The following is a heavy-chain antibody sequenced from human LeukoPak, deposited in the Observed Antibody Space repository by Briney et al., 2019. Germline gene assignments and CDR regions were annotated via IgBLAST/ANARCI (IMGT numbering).Heavy chain of an antibody. V-gene: IGHV3-9*01. D-gene: IGHD1-26*01. J-gene: IGHJ4*02. Sequence: QSGRSLRLSCAASGFTFDDYAMHWVPQAPGKGREGVSGISWNSGSIGYADSVKGRFTISRDNAKNSLYLQMNSLRAEDTALYYCAKDISGSYSSIDYWGQGTLVTVSS. CDR3: AKDISGSYSSIDY. CDR2: ISWNSGSI. CDR1: GFTFDDYA.